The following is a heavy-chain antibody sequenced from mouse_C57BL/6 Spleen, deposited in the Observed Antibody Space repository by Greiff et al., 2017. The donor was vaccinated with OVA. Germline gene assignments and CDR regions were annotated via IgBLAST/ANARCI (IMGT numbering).Heavy chain of an antibody. D-gene: IGHD1-1*02. J-gene: IGHJ4*01. CDR2: IDPSDSYT. Sequence: QVQLQQPGAELVRPGTSVTLSCKASGYTFTSYWMHWVKQRPGQGLEWIGVIDPSDSYTNYNQKLKGKATLTVDTSSSTAYMQLSSLTSEDSAVYYCASSLWPKGMDYWGQGTSVTVSS. V-gene: IGHV1-59*01. CDR3: ASSLWPKGMDY. CDR1: GYTFTSYW.